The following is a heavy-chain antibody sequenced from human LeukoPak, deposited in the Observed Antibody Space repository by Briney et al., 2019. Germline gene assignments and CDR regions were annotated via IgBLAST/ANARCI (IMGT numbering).Heavy chain of an antibody. CDR1: GGSISSGGYS. CDR3: ASASPRVGYYFDY. Sequence: PSETLSLTCAVSGGSISSGGYSWSWIRQPPGKGLEWIGYIYHCGSTYYNPSLKSRVTISVDRSKNQFSLKLSSVTAADTAVYYCASASPRVGYYFDYWGQGTLVTVSS. CDR2: IYHCGST. D-gene: IGHD2-15*01. J-gene: IGHJ4*02. V-gene: IGHV4-30-2*01.